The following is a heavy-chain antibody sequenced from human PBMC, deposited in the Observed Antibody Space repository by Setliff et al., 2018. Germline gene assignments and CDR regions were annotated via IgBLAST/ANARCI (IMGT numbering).Heavy chain of an antibody. CDR1: GGTFKNYG. J-gene: IGHJ6*03. CDR2: IIPIFGTT. V-gene: IGHV1-69*05. Sequence: SVKVSCKASGGTFKNYGISWVRQAPGQGLEWMGGIIPIFGTTNYAQKFQDRVTIITDESTSTAYMELRSLRTEDTAVYYCAREGVDTRSSTDYRYYMDVWGKGTTVTVSS. CDR3: AREGVDTRSSTDYRYYMDV. D-gene: IGHD5-18*01.